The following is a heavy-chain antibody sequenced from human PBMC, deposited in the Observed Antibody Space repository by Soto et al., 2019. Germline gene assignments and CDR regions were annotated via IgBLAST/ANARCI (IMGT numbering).Heavy chain of an antibody. CDR2: IYYSGST. V-gene: IGHV4-59*01. CDR1: GGSISSYY. Sequence: SETLSLTCTVSGGSISSYYWSWIRQPPGKGLEWIGYIYYSGSTNYNPSLKSRFTISVDTSKNQFSLKLSSVTAADTAVYYCASGLWFGELFSYYYYGMDVWGQGTTVTVSS. D-gene: IGHD3-10*01. CDR3: ASGLWFGELFSYYYYGMDV. J-gene: IGHJ6*02.